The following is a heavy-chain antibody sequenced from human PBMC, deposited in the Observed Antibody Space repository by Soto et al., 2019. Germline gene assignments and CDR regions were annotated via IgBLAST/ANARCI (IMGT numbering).Heavy chain of an antibody. CDR3: AHNEENCSGGSCYSGYWFDP. J-gene: IGHJ5*02. CDR2: IYWNDDK. D-gene: IGHD2-15*01. CDR1: GFSLSTSGVG. V-gene: IGHV2-5*01. Sequence: QITLKESGPTLVKPTQTLTLTCTFSGFSLSTSGVGVGWIRQPPGKALEWLALIYWNDDKRYSPSLKSRLTITKDSSKNQVVLTMTNMDPVDTATYYCAHNEENCSGGSCYSGYWFDPWGQGTLVTVSS.